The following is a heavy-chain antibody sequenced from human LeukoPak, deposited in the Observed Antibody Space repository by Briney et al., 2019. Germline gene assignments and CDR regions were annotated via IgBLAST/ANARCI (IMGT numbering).Heavy chain of an antibody. CDR2: INHSGST. CDR3: ARKDCSSNSCYAPFDY. V-gene: IGHV4-34*01. J-gene: IGHJ4*02. D-gene: IGHD2-2*01. Sequence: KPSETLSLTCAVYGGSFSGYYWSWIRQPPGKGLEWIGEINHSGSTNYNPSLKSRVTISVDTSKNQFSLKLNSVTAADTAVYYCARKDCSSNSCYAPFDYWGQGTLVTVSS. CDR1: GGSFSGYY.